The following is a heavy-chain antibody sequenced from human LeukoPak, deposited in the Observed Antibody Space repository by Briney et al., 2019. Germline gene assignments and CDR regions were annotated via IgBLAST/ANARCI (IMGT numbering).Heavy chain of an antibody. Sequence: SETLSLTCAVYGGSFSGYYWSWIRQPPGKGLEWIGEINHSGSTNYNPSLKSRVTISVDTSKNQFSLKLSSVTAADTAVYYCARGWGGYDFSDAFDIWGQGTMVTVSS. V-gene: IGHV4-34*01. CDR3: ARGWGGYDFSDAFDI. J-gene: IGHJ3*02. D-gene: IGHD5-12*01. CDR2: INHSGST. CDR1: GGSFSGYY.